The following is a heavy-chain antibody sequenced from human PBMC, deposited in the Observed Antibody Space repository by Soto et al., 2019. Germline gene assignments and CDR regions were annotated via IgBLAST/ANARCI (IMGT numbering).Heavy chain of an antibody. CDR2: TYPGDSDT. D-gene: IGHD4-17*01. J-gene: IGHJ6*03. CDR3: ARGSHYRDYGYYYYYMDV. CDR1: GYSFTSYW. Sequence: PGESLKISCKGSGYSFTSYWIGWVRQMPGKGLEWMGITYPGDSDTRYSPSFQGQVTISADKSISTAYLQWSSLKASDTAMYYCARGSHYRDYGYYYYYMDVSGKGTTVTVSS. V-gene: IGHV5-51*01.